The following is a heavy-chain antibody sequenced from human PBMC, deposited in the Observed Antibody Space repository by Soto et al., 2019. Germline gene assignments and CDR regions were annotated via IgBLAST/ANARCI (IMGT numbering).Heavy chain of an antibody. V-gene: IGHV4-59*12. CDR1: GGSISGYC. CDR3: ARENNVLPGGYFDY. CDR2: IYYSGST. J-gene: IGHJ4*02. D-gene: IGHD3-10*01. Sequence: PSVILCVTCTVAGGSISGYCGSWIRKPPGKGMAWIGYIYYSGSTYYNPSLKSLVTISVDRSKIQFSLKLSSVTAADTAVYYCARENNVLPGGYFDYWGQGTLVTVSS.